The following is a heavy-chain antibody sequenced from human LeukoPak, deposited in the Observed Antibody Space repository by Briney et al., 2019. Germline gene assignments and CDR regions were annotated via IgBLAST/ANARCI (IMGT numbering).Heavy chain of an antibody. J-gene: IGHJ3*02. D-gene: IGHD2-15*01. CDR1: GFTFSDYN. Sequence: GGSLRLSCAASGFTFSDYNMNWVRQAPGKGLEWVSFISSTGGTIYYADSVKGRFTVSRDNGKNSLLLQMNSLRAEDTALYYCARGYSRAAFDIWGQGTVVAVSS. CDR2: ISSTGGTI. V-gene: IGHV3-48*01. CDR3: ARGYSRAAFDI.